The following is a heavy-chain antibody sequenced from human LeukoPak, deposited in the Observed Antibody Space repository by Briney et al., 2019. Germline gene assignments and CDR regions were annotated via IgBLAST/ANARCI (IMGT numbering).Heavy chain of an antibody. CDR3: AKHRMWLVGLDY. V-gene: IGHV4-39*01. CDR2: VHFSGAT. Sequence: SETLSLTCTVSGASINTDNYWGWIRQSPGKGLELIGSVHFSGATHYNPSLKSRVAIALDTSKNQFSLELNSVTAADTAIYYCAKHRMWLVGLDYWGQGTLVTVST. CDR1: GASINTDNY. D-gene: IGHD6-19*01. J-gene: IGHJ4*02.